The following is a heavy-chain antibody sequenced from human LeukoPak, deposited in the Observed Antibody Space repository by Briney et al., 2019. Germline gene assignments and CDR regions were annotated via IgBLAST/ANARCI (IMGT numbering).Heavy chain of an antibody. V-gene: IGHV3-9*01. J-gene: IGHJ4*02. CDR1: GFTFHDYA. D-gene: IGHD4-17*01. Sequence: PGGSLRLSCAASGFTFHDYAMHWVRQGPGKGLEWVSGISWDGGSIGYADSVKGRFTISRENAKKSPYLQMNSLRAEDTALYYCAKGNGDYFFDYWGQGTLVTVSS. CDR3: AKGNGDYFFDY. CDR2: ISWDGGSI.